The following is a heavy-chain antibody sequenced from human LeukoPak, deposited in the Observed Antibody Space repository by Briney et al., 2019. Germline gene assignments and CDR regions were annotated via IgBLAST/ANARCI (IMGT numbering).Heavy chain of an antibody. CDR3: ARDLSGSSDAFDI. CDR2: INHSGST. Sequence: SETLSLTCAVYGGSFSGYYWSWIRQPPGKGLEWIGEINHSGSTNYNPSLKSRVTISVDTSKNQFSLKLSSVTAADTAVYYCARDLSGSSDAFDIWGQGTMVTVSS. CDR1: GGSFSGYY. V-gene: IGHV4-34*01. J-gene: IGHJ3*02. D-gene: IGHD1-26*01.